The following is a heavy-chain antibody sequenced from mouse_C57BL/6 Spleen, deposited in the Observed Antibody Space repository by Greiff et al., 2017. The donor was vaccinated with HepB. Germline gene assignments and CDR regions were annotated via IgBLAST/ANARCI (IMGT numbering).Heavy chain of an antibody. CDR1: GYTFTGYW. V-gene: IGHV1-9*01. CDR2: ILPGSGST. J-gene: IGHJ4*01. Sequence: QVQLQQSGAELMKPGASVKLSCKATGYTFTGYWIEWVKQRPGHGLEWIGEILPGSGSTNYNEKFKGNATFTADTSSNTAYMQLSSLTTEDSAVYYCASRLRRLYYAMDYWGQGTSVTVSS. CDR3: ASRLRRLYYAMDY. D-gene: IGHD2-2*01.